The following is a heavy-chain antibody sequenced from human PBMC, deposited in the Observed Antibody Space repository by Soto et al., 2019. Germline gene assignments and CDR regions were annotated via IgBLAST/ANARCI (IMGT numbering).Heavy chain of an antibody. CDR3: ARDARIATTAESTYLDY. V-gene: IGHV4-34*01. D-gene: IGHD6-13*01. CDR2: INHGGST. Sequence: SETLSLTCAVYGGSFSGYYWSWIRQPPGKGLDWIGEINHGGSTNYNPSLKSRVTISIDTSKNQFSLKLSSVTAADTAVYYCARDARIATTAESTYLDYWGQGTLVTVSS. J-gene: IGHJ4*02. CDR1: GGSFSGYY.